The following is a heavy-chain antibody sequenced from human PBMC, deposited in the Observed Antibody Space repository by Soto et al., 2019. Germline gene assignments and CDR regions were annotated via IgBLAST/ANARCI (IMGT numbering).Heavy chain of an antibody. D-gene: IGHD6-19*01. CDR3: AREGYSSGWGNWFDP. Sequence: EVQLVESGGGLVKPGGSLRLSCAASGFTFSSYSMNWVRQAPGKGLEWVSSISSSSSYIYYADSVKGRFTISRDNAKNSLYLQMNSRRAEDTAVYYCAREGYSSGWGNWFDPWGQGTLVTVSS. J-gene: IGHJ5*02. CDR1: GFTFSSYS. CDR2: ISSSSSYI. V-gene: IGHV3-21*01.